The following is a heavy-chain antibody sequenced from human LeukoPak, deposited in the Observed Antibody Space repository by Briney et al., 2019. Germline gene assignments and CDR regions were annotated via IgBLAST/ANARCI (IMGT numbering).Heavy chain of an antibody. CDR3: AKRSGINYGYFDS. J-gene: IGHJ4*02. CDR2: ISGGGGST. CDR1: GFTFSSSA. D-gene: IGHD1-26*01. V-gene: IGHV3-23*01. Sequence: GGSLRLSCAASGFTFSSSAMSWVRQAPGKGLEWLSTISGGGGSTYYADSVKGRFTISRDNSKNTAYLQMNSLRSEDTAVYYCAKRSGINYGYFDSWGQGTLVTVSS.